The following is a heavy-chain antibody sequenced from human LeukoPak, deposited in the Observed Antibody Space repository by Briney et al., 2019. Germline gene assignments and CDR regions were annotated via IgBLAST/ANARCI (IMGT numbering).Heavy chain of an antibody. CDR3: ARGYYGSGRVYYYYYYMDV. D-gene: IGHD3-10*01. V-gene: IGHV1-8*01. CDR2: MNPNSGNT. J-gene: IGHJ6*03. Sequence: ASVKVSCKASGYTFTSYDINWVRQATGQGREWMGWMNPNSGNTGYAQKFQGRVTMTRNTSISTAYMELSSLRSEDTAVYYCARGYYGSGRVYYYYYYMDVWGKGTTVTISS. CDR1: GYTFTSYD.